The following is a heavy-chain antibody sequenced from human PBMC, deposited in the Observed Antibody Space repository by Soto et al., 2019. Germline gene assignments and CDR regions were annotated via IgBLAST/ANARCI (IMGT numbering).Heavy chain of an antibody. CDR2: IYSGDST. V-gene: IGHV3-66*01. CDR3: ARGDGDYGRRIDP. D-gene: IGHD4-17*01. J-gene: IGHJ5*02. CDR1: GFTVSSNY. Sequence: EVQLVESGGGLVQPGGSLRLSCAASGFTVSSNYLNWVRQAPGKGLEWVSIIYSGDSTYYADSVKGRFTISRDNSKNTVYFQMNNLRVEDTAVYYCARGDGDYGRRIDPWGQGTLVTVSS.